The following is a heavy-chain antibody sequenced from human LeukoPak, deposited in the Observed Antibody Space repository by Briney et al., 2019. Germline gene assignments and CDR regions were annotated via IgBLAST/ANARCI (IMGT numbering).Heavy chain of an antibody. CDR1: GYTFTSYY. J-gene: IGHJ2*01. D-gene: IGHD6-19*01. Sequence: ASVKVSCKASGYTFTSYYMHWVRQAPGQGLEWMGIIKPSGGSTSYAQKFQGRVTMTRDTSTSTVYMELSSLRSEDTAVYYCARATHKNSSGWYLGPNSKNWYFDLWGRGTLVTVSS. CDR3: ARATHKNSSGWYLGPNSKNWYFDL. CDR2: IKPSGGST. V-gene: IGHV1-46*01.